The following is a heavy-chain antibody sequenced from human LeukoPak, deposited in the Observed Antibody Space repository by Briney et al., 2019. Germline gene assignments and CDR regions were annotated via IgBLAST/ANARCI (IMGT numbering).Heavy chain of an antibody. D-gene: IGHD3-16*01. J-gene: IGHJ4*02. V-gene: IGHV3-21*01. CDR2: ISRTSEFI. Sequence: GGSLRLSCAASGFSFSIYFMNWVRQAPGKGLEWVSSISRTSEFIHYADSVRGRFAISRDNAKNSVYLQMNSLRAEDTDVYFCGGGGDFDYWGQGILVTVSA. CDR1: GFSFSIYF. CDR3: GGGGDFDY.